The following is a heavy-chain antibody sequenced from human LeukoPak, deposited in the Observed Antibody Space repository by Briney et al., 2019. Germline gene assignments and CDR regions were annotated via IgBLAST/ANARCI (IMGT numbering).Heavy chain of an antibody. V-gene: IGHV4-4*09. CDR2: IYSSGSG. Sequence: PSETLSLTCNVSGGSISSYYWSWIRQPPGKGLEWIGYIYSSGSGNYNPSLKSQVTFSVDTSENQFSLKLSSVTAADTAVYYCARIRNYEIDYWGQGTLVTVSS. D-gene: IGHD3-3*01. CDR3: ARIRNYEIDY. CDR1: GGSISSYY. J-gene: IGHJ4*02.